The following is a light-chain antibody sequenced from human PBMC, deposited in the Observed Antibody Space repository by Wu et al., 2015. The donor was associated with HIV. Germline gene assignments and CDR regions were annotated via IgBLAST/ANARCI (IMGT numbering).Light chain of an antibody. Sequence: EIVMTQSPATLSVSPGERATLSCRASQSVSSNLAWYQQKPGQAPRLLIYGASSRATGIPDRFSGSGSGTDFTLTISRLEPEDFAVYYCQQYGSSPRYSFGLGDQAGDQT. CDR3: QQYGSSPRYS. J-gene: IGKJ2*03. CDR1: QSVSSN. CDR2: GAS. V-gene: IGKV3-20*01.